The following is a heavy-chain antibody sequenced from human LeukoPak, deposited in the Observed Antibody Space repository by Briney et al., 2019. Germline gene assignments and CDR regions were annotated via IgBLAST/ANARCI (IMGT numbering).Heavy chain of an antibody. D-gene: IGHD6-13*01. CDR1: GGSISSYY. CDR2: IHYSGST. Sequence: SETLSPTCTASGGSISSYYWGWIRQPPGKGLEWIGYIHYSGSTNYNPSLKSRVTISVDTSKNQFSLRLSSVTAADTAMYYCASQHLAQRWFDPWGQGTLVTVSS. J-gene: IGHJ5*02. V-gene: IGHV4-59*03. CDR3: ASQHLAQRWFDP.